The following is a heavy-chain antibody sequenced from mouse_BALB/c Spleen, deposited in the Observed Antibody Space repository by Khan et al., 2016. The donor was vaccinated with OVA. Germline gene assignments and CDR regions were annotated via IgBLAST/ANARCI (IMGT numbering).Heavy chain of an antibody. CDR1: GFTFSSYS. V-gene: IGHV5-6*01. J-gene: IGHJ3*01. CDR2: ISSAGDFT. Sequence: VELVESGGDLVKPGGSLKLSCAASGFTFSSYSMSWVRQTPDERLEWVTTISSAGDFTYYPDSVKGRFTISRDNAKNTLYLQMSSLKSEDTAMYYCASHLTGSVAYWGQGTLVTVSA. CDR3: ASHLTGSVAY. D-gene: IGHD4-1*01.